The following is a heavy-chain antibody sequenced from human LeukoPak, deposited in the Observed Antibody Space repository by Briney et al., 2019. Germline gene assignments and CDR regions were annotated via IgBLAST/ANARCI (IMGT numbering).Heavy chain of an antibody. J-gene: IGHJ6*02. V-gene: IGHV4-4*07. CDR3: ARAASTLPTVTTGSNYYYYYGMDV. D-gene: IGHD4-17*01. Sequence: SDTLSLTCTVSGRSISSYYWSWIRQPAGEGLEWIGRLYTSGSTNYNPSLKSRVTMSGDNSKNQFSLKLSSVTAADTAVYYCARAASTLPTVTTGSNYYYYYGMDVWGQGTTVTVSS. CDR2: LYTSGST. CDR1: GRSISSYY.